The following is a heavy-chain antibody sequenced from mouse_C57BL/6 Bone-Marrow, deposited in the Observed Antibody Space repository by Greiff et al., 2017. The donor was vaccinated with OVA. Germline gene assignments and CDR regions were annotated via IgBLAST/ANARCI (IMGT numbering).Heavy chain of an antibody. Sequence: EVQLQQSGTVLARPGASVKMSCKTSGYTFTSYWMHWVKQRPGQGLEWIGAIYPGNSDTSYNQKFKGKAKLTAVTSSSTAYMEHSSLTNEDSAVYYCTRDYYPRCFDVWGTGTTVTVSS. CDR2: IYPGNSDT. CDR1: GYTFTSYW. D-gene: IGHD1-1*01. V-gene: IGHV1-5*01. CDR3: TRDYYPRCFDV. J-gene: IGHJ1*03.